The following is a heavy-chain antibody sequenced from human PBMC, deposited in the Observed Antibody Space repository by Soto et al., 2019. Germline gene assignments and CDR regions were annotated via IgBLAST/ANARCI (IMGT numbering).Heavy chain of an antibody. CDR3: ARDNWNDGNVLVWFGESPGGMDV. CDR2: ISAYNGNT. D-gene: IGHD3-10*01. CDR1: GYTFTSYG. V-gene: IGHV1-18*01. J-gene: IGHJ6*02. Sequence: ASVKVSCKASGYTFTSYGISWVRQAPGQGLEWMGWISAYNGNTNYAQKLQGRVTMTTDTSTSTAYMELRSLRSDDTAVYYCARDNWNDGNVLVWFGESPGGMDVWGQGTTVTVSS.